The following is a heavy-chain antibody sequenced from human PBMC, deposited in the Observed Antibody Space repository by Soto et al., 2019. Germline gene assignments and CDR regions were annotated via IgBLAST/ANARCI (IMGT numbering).Heavy chain of an antibody. D-gene: IGHD3-22*01. CDR2: ISAYNGNT. Sequence: ASVKVSCKASGYTFTSYGISWVRQAPGQGLEWMGWISAYNGNTNYAQKLQGRVTMTTDTATSTAYMELRSLRSDDTAVYYCARGAWFYYDSSGYYPDYFDYWGQGPLVTVSS. J-gene: IGHJ4*02. CDR3: ARGAWFYYDSSGYYPDYFDY. V-gene: IGHV1-18*01. CDR1: GYTFTSYG.